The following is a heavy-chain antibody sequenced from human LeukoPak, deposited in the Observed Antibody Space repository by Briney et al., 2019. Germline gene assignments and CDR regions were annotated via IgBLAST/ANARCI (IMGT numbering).Heavy chain of an antibody. CDR1: GYSISSGYY. CDR2: IYHSGST. V-gene: IGHV4-38-2*02. CDR3: ARRPHGFDI. Sequence: SETLSLTCTVSGYSISSGYYWGWIRQPPGKGLEWIGSIYHSGSTYYNPSLKSRVTISVDTSKNHFSLNLSSVTAADTAVYYCARRPHGFDIWGQGTMVTVSS. J-gene: IGHJ3*02.